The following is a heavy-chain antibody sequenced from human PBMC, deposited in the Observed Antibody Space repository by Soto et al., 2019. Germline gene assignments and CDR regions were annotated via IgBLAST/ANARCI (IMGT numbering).Heavy chain of an antibody. CDR3: ARKLEASIRHVEWFSYKWFDP. J-gene: IGHJ5*02. CDR1: GDSLSGYA. Sequence: TSETLSLTCDVHGDSLSGYAWSWIRQPPGKGLEWIGEITFRGVTNYHPSLKSRLSMSGDTSKNRISLNVSSVTAADTALYFCARKLEASIRHVEWFSYKWFDPWGPGTLVTVSS. V-gene: IGHV4-34*01. CDR2: ITFRGVT. D-gene: IGHD3-9*01.